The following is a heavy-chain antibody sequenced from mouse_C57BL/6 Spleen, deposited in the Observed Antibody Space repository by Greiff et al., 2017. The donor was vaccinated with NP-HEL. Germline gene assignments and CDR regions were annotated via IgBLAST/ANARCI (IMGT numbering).Heavy chain of an antibody. CDR2: ISSGGSYT. V-gene: IGHV5-6*01. Sequence: EVHLVESGGDLVKPGGSLKLSCAASGFTFSSYGMSWVRQTPDKRLEWVATISSGGSYTYYPDSVKGRFTISRDKAKNTLYLQMSSLKSEDTAMYYCARHASDWYFDVWGTGTTVTVSS. J-gene: IGHJ1*03. CDR1: GFTFSSYG. CDR3: ARHASDWYFDV.